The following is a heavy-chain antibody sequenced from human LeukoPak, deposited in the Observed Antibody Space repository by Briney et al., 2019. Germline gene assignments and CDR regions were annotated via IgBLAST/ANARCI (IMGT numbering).Heavy chain of an antibody. Sequence: GGSLRLSCAASGFTFSSYGMHWVRQAPGKGLEWVAVISYDGSNKYYADSVKGRFTISRDNSKNTLYLQMNSLRAEDTAVYYCAKDPVGYSSSYYFDYWGQGTLVTVSS. V-gene: IGHV3-30*18. CDR2: ISYDGSNK. CDR1: GFTFSSYG. D-gene: IGHD6-6*01. J-gene: IGHJ4*02. CDR3: AKDPVGYSSSYYFDY.